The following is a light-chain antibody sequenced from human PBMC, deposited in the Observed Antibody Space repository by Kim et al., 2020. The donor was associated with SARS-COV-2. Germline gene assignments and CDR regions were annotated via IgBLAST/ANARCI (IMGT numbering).Light chain of an antibody. CDR2: ADT. J-gene: IGLJ1*01. Sequence: QSVLTQPPSVSGAPGRRVTISCIGRSSNIGAGYGVHWYQHVPGTAPKVLIFADTDRPSGVSDRFSGSKSGTSAVLVITGLQAEDEADYYCQSYDTSLSGYVFGSGTKVTVL. CDR3: QSYDTSLSGYV. CDR1: SSNIGAGYG. V-gene: IGLV1-40*01.